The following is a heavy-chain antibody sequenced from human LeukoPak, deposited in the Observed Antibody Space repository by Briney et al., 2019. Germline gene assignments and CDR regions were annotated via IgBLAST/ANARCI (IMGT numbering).Heavy chain of an antibody. Sequence: GGSLRLSCAASGFNFNSYTMKWVRQAPGKGLEWISSISSGSKSIYYADSVKGRFTISRDNSKNTLYLQMNSLRAEDTAVYYCVRDDDRPDNGLDYWGQGTLVTVSS. CDR1: GFNFNSYT. CDR2: ISSGSKSI. CDR3: VRDDDRPDNGLDY. D-gene: IGHD3-22*01. V-gene: IGHV3-48*01. J-gene: IGHJ4*02.